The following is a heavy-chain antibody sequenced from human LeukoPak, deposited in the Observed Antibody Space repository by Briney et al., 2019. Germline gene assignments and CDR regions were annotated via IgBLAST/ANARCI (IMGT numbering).Heavy chain of an antibody. V-gene: IGHV4-61*02. J-gene: IGHJ3*02. CDR1: GGSLSSGSYY. D-gene: IGHD1-26*01. CDR3: ARLPVGEWEPGDAFDI. Sequence: SETLSLTCTVSGGSLSSGSYYWSWIRQPAGKGLEWIGRIYTSGSTNYNPSLKSRVTISVDTSKNQFSLKLSSVTAADTAVYYCARLPVGEWEPGDAFDIWGQGTMVTVSS. CDR2: IYTSGST.